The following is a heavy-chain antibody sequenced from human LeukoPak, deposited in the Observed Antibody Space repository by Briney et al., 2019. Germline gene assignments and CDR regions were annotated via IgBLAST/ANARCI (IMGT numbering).Heavy chain of an antibody. J-gene: IGHJ4*02. D-gene: IGHD5-18*01. CDR2: IKQDGSEK. CDR3: AKVKDTAFDY. Sequence: GGSLRLSCAASGFTFSSYWMNWVRQAPGKGLEWVANIKQDGSEKYYVDSVKGRFTISRDNAKNSLYLQMNSLRAEGTAVYYCAKVKDTAFDYWGQGTLVTVSS. V-gene: IGHV3-7*01. CDR1: GFTFSSYW.